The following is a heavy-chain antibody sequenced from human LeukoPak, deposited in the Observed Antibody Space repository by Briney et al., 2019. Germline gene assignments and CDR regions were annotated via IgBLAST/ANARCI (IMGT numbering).Heavy chain of an antibody. CDR1: GGSISSYY. CDR3: AKDLGGVNSYYYMDV. Sequence: SETLSLTCTVSGGSISSYYWSWIRQPPGKGLEWIGYIYYSGSTNYNPSLKSRVTISVDTSKNQFSLKLRSVTAADTAVYYCAKDLGGVNSYYYMDVWGKGTTVTVSS. V-gene: IGHV4-59*01. D-gene: IGHD3-16*01. CDR2: IYYSGST. J-gene: IGHJ6*03.